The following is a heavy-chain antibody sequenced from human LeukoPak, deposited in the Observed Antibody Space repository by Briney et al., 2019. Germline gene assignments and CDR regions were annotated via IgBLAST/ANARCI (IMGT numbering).Heavy chain of an antibody. CDR3: ARGPTYCSSTSCWFGGIYYYYYMDV. Sequence: APVKVSCKASGYTFTSYDINWVRQATGQGLEWMGWMNPNSGNTGYAQRFQGRVTITRNTSISTAYMELSSLRSEDTAVYYCARGPTYCSSTSCWFGGIYYYYYMDVWGKGTTVTVSS. CDR1: GYTFTSYD. D-gene: IGHD2-2*01. CDR2: MNPNSGNT. V-gene: IGHV1-8*03. J-gene: IGHJ6*03.